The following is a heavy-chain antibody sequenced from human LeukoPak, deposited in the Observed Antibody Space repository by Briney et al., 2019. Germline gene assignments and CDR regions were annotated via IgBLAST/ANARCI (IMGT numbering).Heavy chain of an antibody. J-gene: IGHJ4*02. V-gene: IGHV4-39*07. CDR3: AREGSGFDY. CDR1: GGSIRSSYYY. Sequence: SETLSLTCTVSGGSIRSSYYYWSWIRQPPGKGLEWIGEINHSGSTNYNPSLKSRVTISVDTSKNQFSLKLSSVTAADTAVYYCAREGSGFDYWGQGTLVTVSS. CDR2: INHSGST. D-gene: IGHD1-26*01.